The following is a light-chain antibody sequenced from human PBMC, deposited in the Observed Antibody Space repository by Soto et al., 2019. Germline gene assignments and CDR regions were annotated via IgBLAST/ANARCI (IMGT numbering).Light chain of an antibody. CDR3: QHYGSSPFT. J-gene: IGKJ3*01. V-gene: IGKV3-20*01. CDR1: QSVSSSY. CDR2: GAS. Sequence: EIVLTQSPGTLSLSPGERATLSCRASQSVSSSYLAWYQQKPGQAPRLLIYGASSRATGIPDRFSGSGSGTDFTLTISRLELEDFVVYYCQHYGSSPFTFVPGTQVNIK.